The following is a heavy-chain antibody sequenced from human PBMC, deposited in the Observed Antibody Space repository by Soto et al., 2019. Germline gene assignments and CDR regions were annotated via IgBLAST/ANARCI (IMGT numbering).Heavy chain of an antibody. D-gene: IGHD1-26*01. V-gene: IGHV1-3*01. CDR3: ARDIVSVGPRAKDAGAV. Sequence: VQCGAELKKPGASVNISCQASGFTFSDTLINWVRQATRQMLEWMGRINPANGNTRYSEAFQGRFTISNLSSASTAYVALSDLTSDTTAVYYCARDIVSVGPRAKDAGAVWGQGTMITVSS. CDR2: INPANGNT. J-gene: IGHJ3*01. CDR1: GFTFSDTL.